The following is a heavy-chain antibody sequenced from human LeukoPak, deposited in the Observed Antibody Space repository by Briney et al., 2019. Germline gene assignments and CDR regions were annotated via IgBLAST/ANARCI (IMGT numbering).Heavy chain of an antibody. CDR1: GYTFTGYY. CDR3: ARDHRTESDGYYFVNELWYFDL. CDR2: INPNSGGT. V-gene: IGHV1-2*02. D-gene: IGHD3-22*01. J-gene: IGHJ2*01. Sequence: ASVKVSCKASGYTFTGYYMHWVRQAPGQGLEWMGWINPNSGGTNYAQKFQGRVTISRDTGASTVYMELSSLRSEDTAVYYCARDHRTESDGYYFVNELWYFDLWGRGTLVTVSS.